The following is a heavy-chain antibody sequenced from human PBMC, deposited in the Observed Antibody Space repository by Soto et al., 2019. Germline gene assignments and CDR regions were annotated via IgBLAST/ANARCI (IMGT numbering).Heavy chain of an antibody. CDR1: GFTFSYYW. CDR3: ARGDRGAFDL. Sequence: EVQLLESGGGLVQPGESLRLSCAASGFTFSYYWMHWVRQAPGMGLMWVSRINSDGSSTTYADSVKGRFTISRDNARNTLYLQMNSRRAEDTAVYYCARGDRGAFDLWGQGTVLTVSP. J-gene: IGHJ3*01. V-gene: IGHV3-74*01. D-gene: IGHD1-26*01. CDR2: INSDGSST.